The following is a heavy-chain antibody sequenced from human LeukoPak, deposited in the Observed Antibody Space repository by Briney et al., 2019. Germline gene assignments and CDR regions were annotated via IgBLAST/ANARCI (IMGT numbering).Heavy chain of an antibody. Sequence: GGSLRLSCAASGFTFSSYEMNWVRQAPGKGLEWVSYISSSGSTIYYADSVKGRFTISRDNAKNSLYLQMNSLRAEDTAVYYCATSDSAQLERTFDYWGQGTLVTVSS. CDR2: ISSSGSTI. V-gene: IGHV3-48*03. J-gene: IGHJ4*02. CDR3: ATSDSAQLERTFDY. D-gene: IGHD1-1*01. CDR1: GFTFSSYE.